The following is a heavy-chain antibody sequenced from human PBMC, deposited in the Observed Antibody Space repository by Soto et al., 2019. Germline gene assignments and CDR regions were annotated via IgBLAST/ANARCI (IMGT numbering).Heavy chain of an antibody. J-gene: IGHJ6*02. D-gene: IGHD3-3*01. CDR3: ARWAEGFWSGYYIYYGMDV. CDR1: GGSFSGYY. Sequence: PSETLSLTCAVYGGSFSGYYWSWIREPPGKGLEWIGEINHSGSTNYNPSLKSRVTISVDTSKNQFSLKLSSVTAADTAVYYCARWAEGFWSGYYIYYGMDVWGQGTTVT. CDR2: INHSGST. V-gene: IGHV4-34*01.